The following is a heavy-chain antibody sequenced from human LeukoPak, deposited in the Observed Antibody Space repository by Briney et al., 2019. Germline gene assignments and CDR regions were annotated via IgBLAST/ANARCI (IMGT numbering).Heavy chain of an antibody. CDR1: GYSISTGYY. D-gene: IGHD6-25*01. CDR2: IYHSGST. J-gene: IGHJ4*02. Sequence: PSETLSLTCTVSGYSISTGYYWDWIRQPPGKGLEWIGSIYHSGSTYYNPSLKSRVTISVDTSKNQFSLKLSSVTAADTAVYYCAKLPRLLGNSDYWGQGTLVTVSS. CDR3: AKLPRLLGNSDY. V-gene: IGHV4-38-2*02.